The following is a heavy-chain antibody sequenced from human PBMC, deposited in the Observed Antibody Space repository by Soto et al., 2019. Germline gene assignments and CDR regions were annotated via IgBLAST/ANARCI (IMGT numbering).Heavy chain of an antibody. CDR2: IIPILGIA. J-gene: IGHJ4*02. CDR3: ARCRDEYGDYTPNFDY. CDR1: GGTFSSYT. Sequence: QVQLVQSGAEVKKPGSSVKVSCKASGGTFSSYTISWVRQAPGQGLEWMGRIIPILGIANYAQKFQGRVTITADKSTSTAYMELSSLRSEDTAVYYCARCRDEYGDYTPNFDYCGQGTLVTVSS. D-gene: IGHD4-17*01. V-gene: IGHV1-69*02.